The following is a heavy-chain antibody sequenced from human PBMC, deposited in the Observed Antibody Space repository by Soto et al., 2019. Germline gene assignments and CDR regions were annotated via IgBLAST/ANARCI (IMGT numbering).Heavy chain of an antibody. Sequence: QVQLVQSGAEVKKPGASVKVSCKASGYTFTSYAMHWVRQAPGQRLEWMGWINAGNGNTKYSQKFQGRVTITRDTAASTAYMELSSLRSEVTAVDYCARGLQADYWGQGTLVTVSS. CDR1: GYTFTSYA. V-gene: IGHV1-3*01. CDR2: INAGNGNT. J-gene: IGHJ4*02. D-gene: IGHD2-15*01. CDR3: ARGLQADY.